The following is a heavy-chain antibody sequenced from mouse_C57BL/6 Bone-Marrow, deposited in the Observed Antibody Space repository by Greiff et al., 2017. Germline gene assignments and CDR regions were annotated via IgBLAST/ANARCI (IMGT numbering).Heavy chain of an antibody. CDR2: IDPGNGGT. Sequence: SGAELVRPGASVKLSCTASGFNIKDDYMHWVKQRPEQGLEWIGWIDPGNGGTEYASKIQGKATITADTSSNTAYLQLSRRTSEDTAVYYCTSHYYGLDYWGQGTTLTVSS. D-gene: IGHD1-1*01. CDR3: TSHYYGLDY. J-gene: IGHJ2*01. V-gene: IGHV14-4*01. CDR1: GFNIKDDY.